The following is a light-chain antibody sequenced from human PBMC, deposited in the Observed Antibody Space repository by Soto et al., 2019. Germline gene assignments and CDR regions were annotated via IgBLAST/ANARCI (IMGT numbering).Light chain of an antibody. CDR2: DAS. CDR1: QDISNY. Sequence: DLQMTQSPSSLSASVGDRVTITCQASQDISNYLNWYQQKPGKAPKLLIYDASNLETGVPSRFSGSGSGTDFTFTISSLQPEDIATYYCQQTGSFGGGTKVEIK. J-gene: IGKJ4*01. CDR3: QQTGS. V-gene: IGKV1-33*01.